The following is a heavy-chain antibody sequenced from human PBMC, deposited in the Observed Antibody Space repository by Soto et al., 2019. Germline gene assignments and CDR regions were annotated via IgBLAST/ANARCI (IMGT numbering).Heavy chain of an antibody. V-gene: IGHV4-59*08. CDR2: MYYSGST. Sequence: SETLSLTCTVSGDSISSSYWSWIRQPPGKGLEWIGYMYYSGSTSYNPSLNSRVTLSVDTSKNQFFLKLSFVAAADTAVYYCARHRTLNWFDPWGQGTLVTVSS. CDR1: GDSISSSY. J-gene: IGHJ5*02. CDR3: ARHRTLNWFDP.